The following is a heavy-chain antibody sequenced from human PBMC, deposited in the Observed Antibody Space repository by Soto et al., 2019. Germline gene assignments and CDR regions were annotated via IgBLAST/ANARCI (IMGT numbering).Heavy chain of an antibody. CDR1: GGSVNSGSYY. J-gene: IGHJ5*02. CDR2: IYYSGST. CDR3: ARVLYYYGSGSYWFDP. V-gene: IGHV4-61*01. D-gene: IGHD3-10*01. Sequence: PSETLSLTCTVSGGSVNSGSYYWSWIRQPPGKGLEWIGYIYYSGSTNYNPSLKSRVTIPVDTSKNQFSLKLSSVTAADTAVYYCARVLYYYGSGSYWFDPWGQGTLVTVSS.